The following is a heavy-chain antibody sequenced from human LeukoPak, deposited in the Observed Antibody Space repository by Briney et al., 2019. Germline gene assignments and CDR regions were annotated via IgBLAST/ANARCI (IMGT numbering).Heavy chain of an antibody. J-gene: IGHJ4*02. Sequence: GSLRLSCAASGFTFSSYGMHWVRRAPGKGLEWVAFIRSDGSLKYYADSAKGRFTISRDNSKNTLYLQMNGLRAEDTAVYYCGGYCDSSSCYTKRGGDYWGQGTLVTVSS. V-gene: IGHV3-30*02. CDR2: IRSDGSLK. D-gene: IGHD2-2*02. CDR3: GGYCDSSSCYTKRGGDY. CDR1: GFTFSSYG.